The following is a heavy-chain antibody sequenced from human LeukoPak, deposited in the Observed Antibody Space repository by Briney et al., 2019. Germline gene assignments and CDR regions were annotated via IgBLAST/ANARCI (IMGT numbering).Heavy chain of an antibody. J-gene: IGHJ4*02. Sequence: HPGGSLRLSCAASGFTFSSYSMNWVRQAPGKGLEWVSAISGSGGSTYYADSVKGRFTISRDNSKNTLYLQMSSLRAEDTAVYYCAKDQGVMIRGVHVFWGQGTLVTVSS. CDR1: GFTFSSYS. D-gene: IGHD3-10*01. V-gene: IGHV3-23*01. CDR3: AKDQGVMIRGVHVF. CDR2: ISGSGGST.